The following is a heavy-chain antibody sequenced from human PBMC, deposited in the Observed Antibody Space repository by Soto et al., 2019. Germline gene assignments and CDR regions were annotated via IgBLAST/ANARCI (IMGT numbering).Heavy chain of an antibody. CDR1: GYTFISYG. D-gene: IGHD2-2*01. CDR2: ISPYNDNT. V-gene: IGHV1-18*01. Sequence: ASVKVSCKASGYTFISYGISWVRQAPGQGLEWMGWISPYNDNTKYAQTLQGRVTLTTDTSTRTAYMELRTLRSDDTAVYYCARVALPLVPVYYYYGMDVWGQGTTVTVSS. CDR3: ARVALPLVPVYYYYGMDV. J-gene: IGHJ6*02.